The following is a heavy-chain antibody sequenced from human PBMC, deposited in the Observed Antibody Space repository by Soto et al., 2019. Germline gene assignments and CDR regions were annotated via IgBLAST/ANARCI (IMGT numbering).Heavy chain of an antibody. J-gene: IGHJ5*02. V-gene: IGHV4-30-4*02. D-gene: IGHD2-21*02. CDR3: ARDGAPYCGGDCSLASDWFDP. CDR1: GGSISSGDYY. CDR2: IYYSGST. Sequence: SETLSLTCTVSGGSISSGDYYWSWIRQPPGKGLEWIGYIYYSGSTYYNPSLKSRVTISVDTSKNQFSLKLSSVTAADTAVYYCARDGAPYCGGDCSLASDWFDPWGQGTLVTVSS.